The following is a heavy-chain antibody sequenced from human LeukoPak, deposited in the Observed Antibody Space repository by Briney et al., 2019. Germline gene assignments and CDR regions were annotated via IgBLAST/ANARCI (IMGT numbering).Heavy chain of an antibody. CDR2: IYSGGRT. CDR3: ARDLWTGSYNY. V-gene: IGHV3-53*01. CDR1: GFTVSLNY. D-gene: IGHD1-26*01. Sequence: PGGSLRLSCAASGFTVSLNYMSWVRQAPRKGLEWVSVIYSGGRTYYADSVQGRFTISRDNSKNALYLQMNSLRAEDTAVYYCARDLWTGSYNYWGQGTLVSVSS. J-gene: IGHJ4*02.